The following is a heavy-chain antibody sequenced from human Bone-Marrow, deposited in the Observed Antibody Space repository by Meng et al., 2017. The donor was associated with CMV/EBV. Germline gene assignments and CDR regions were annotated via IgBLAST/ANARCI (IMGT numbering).Heavy chain of an antibody. V-gene: IGHV4-39*07. CDR3: ARSPDYVWGSYRTNYFNY. D-gene: IGHD3-16*02. CDR2: IYYSGST. J-gene: IGHJ4*02. CDR1: GGSISSSSYY. Sequence: GSLRLSCTVSGGSISSSSYYWGWIRQPPGKGLEWIGSIYYSGSTYYNPSLKSRVTISVDTSKNQFSLKLSSVTAADTAVYYCARSPDYVWGSYRTNYFNYWGQGPLVTVSS.